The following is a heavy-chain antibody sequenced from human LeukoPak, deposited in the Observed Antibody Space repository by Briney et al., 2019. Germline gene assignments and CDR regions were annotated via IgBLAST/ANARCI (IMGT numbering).Heavy chain of an antibody. CDR1: GYSISSGYF. J-gene: IGHJ5*02. D-gene: IGHD6-13*01. V-gene: IGHV4-38-2*02. CDR3: ARGYSSSWYFNWFDP. CDR2: IYHSGTT. Sequence: SGTLSLTCTVSGYSISSGYFWGWIRQPPGKGLEWIGSIYHSGTTYYNPSLKSRVTISVDTSKNQFSLKLTSVTAADTAVYYCARGYSSSWYFNWFDPWGQGTLVTVSS.